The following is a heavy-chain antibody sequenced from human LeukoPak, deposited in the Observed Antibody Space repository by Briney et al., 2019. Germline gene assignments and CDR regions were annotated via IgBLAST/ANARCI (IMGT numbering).Heavy chain of an antibody. V-gene: IGHV3-74*01. CDR1: GFIFSSYW. Sequence: GSLRLSCAASGFIFSSYWMHWVRHAPGKGLAWVSRINTDGSSTSYADSVKGRFTISRDNAKNTLYLQMNSLRAEDTAVYYCARETYYYDTTYYYIKYFDYWGQGTLVTVSS. J-gene: IGHJ4*02. CDR3: ARETYYYDTTYYYIKYFDY. D-gene: IGHD3-22*01. CDR2: INTDGSST.